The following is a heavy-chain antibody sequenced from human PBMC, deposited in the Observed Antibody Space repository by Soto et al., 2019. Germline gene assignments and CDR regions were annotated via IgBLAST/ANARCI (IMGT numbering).Heavy chain of an antibody. V-gene: IGHV4-31*03. J-gene: IGHJ6*02. CDR2: IYYSGST. Sequence: QVQLQESGPGLVKPSQTLSLTCTVSGGSISSGGYYWSWIRQHPGKGLEWIGYIYYSGSTYYNPSRKCRVTISVDTSKNQFSLKLRSVTAADTAVYYCARDRRLSCTNGVGYVYYYGMDVWGQGTTVTVSS. CDR3: ARDRRLSCTNGVGYVYYYGMDV. D-gene: IGHD2-8*01. CDR1: GGSISSGGYY.